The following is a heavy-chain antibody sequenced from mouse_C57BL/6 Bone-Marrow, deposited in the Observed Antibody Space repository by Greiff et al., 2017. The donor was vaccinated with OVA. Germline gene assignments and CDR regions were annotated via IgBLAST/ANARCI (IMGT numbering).Heavy chain of an antibody. J-gene: IGHJ4*01. Sequence: QVQLQQPGAELVRPGSSVKLSCKASGYTFTSYWMHWVKQRPIQGLEWIGNIDPSDSETHYNQKFKDKATLTVDKSFSTAYMQLSSLTSEDSAVCYCARAVVRYYYAMDYWGQGTSVTVSS. CDR3: ARAVVRYYYAMDY. D-gene: IGHD1-1*01. CDR2: IDPSDSET. V-gene: IGHV1-52*01. CDR1: GYTFTSYW.